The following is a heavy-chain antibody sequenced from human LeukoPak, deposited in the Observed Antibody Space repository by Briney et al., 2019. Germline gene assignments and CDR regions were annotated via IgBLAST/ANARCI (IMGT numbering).Heavy chain of an antibody. CDR3: ARDHLESRYCSSTSCYYFDY. CDR2: IYYSGST. CDR1: GGSISSSSYY. Sequence: KSSEILSLTCTVSGGSISSSSYYWGWIRQPPGKGLEWIGSIYYSGSTYYNPSLKSRVTISVDTSKNQFSLKLSSVTAADTAVYYCARDHLESRYCSSTSCYYFDYWGQGTLVTVSS. V-gene: IGHV4-39*07. D-gene: IGHD2-2*01. J-gene: IGHJ4*02.